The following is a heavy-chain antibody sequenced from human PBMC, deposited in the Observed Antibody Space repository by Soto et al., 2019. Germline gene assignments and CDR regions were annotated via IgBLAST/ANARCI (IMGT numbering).Heavy chain of an antibody. CDR3: TGEVASGY. Sequence: QVQLVESGGGVVQPGRSLRLSCAVSGFTVSTYGMHWVGQAPGKGLEWVAVISRDGGTKYYADSVKGRFTISRDNSRNTLFLEMNSLRGHDMAVYYCTGEVASGYWGQGTLVTVSS. J-gene: IGHJ4*02. V-gene: IGHV3-30*03. CDR2: ISRDGGTK. CDR1: GFTVSTYG. D-gene: IGHD2-8*02.